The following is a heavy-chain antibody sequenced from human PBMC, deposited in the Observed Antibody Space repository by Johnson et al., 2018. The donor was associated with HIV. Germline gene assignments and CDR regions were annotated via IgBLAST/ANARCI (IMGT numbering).Heavy chain of an antibody. V-gene: IGHV3-30*04. CDR3: AKSYCPGCDGFDI. J-gene: IGHJ3*02. D-gene: IGHD2-21*01. Sequence: QVQLVESGGGLIQPGRSLRLSCAASAFTFSSYAMHWVRQAPGKGLEWVAVMSSDGSITYFADSVKGRFTISRDNSKNTLYLQMNSLRAEDTAVYYCAKSYCPGCDGFDIWGQGTMVTVSS. CDR2: MSSDGSIT. CDR1: AFTFSSYA.